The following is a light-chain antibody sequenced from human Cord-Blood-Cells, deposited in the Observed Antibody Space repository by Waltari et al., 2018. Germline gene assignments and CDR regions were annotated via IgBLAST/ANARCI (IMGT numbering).Light chain of an antibody. CDR2: EVS. J-gene: IGLJ1*01. Sequence: QSALTQPASVSGSPGQPITISCTGTSSDVGGYNYASWYQQHPGKAPKLMIYEVSNRPSGVSNRFSGSKSGNTASLTISGLQAEDEADYYCSSYTSSSTLYVFGTGTKVTVL. CDR3: SSYTSSSTLYV. CDR1: SSDVGGYNY. V-gene: IGLV2-14*01.